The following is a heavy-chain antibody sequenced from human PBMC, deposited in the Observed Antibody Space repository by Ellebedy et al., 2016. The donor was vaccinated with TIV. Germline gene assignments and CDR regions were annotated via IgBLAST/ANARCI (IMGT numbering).Heavy chain of an antibody. Sequence: GESLKISCAASGFSFTGDWMHWVRQAPGKGLEWVSRLKGDGSNTDYADSVRGRFTISRDNAKNTLFLQMNSLRVDDSAVYYCARDGGGSGWYFSHWGQGTLVTVSS. CDR2: LKGDGSNT. CDR1: GFSFTGDW. D-gene: IGHD6-13*01. J-gene: IGHJ4*02. CDR3: ARDGGGSGWYFSH. V-gene: IGHV3-74*01.